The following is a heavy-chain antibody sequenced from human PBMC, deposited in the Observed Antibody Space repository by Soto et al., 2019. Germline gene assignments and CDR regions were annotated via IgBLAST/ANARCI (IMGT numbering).Heavy chain of an antibody. D-gene: IGHD5-12*01. CDR1: GFTFTNFV. CDR2: ITAAGDIE. CDR3: AQGSSREGYN. V-gene: IGHV3-23*01. J-gene: IGHJ4*02. Sequence: GGSLRLSFAASGFTFTNFVMTWVRQAPGKGLDWVSSITAAGDIEAYADSVRGRFTISRDNSKDTLSLQMSSLRVEDTAVYYCAQGSSREGYNWGQGTLVTVSS.